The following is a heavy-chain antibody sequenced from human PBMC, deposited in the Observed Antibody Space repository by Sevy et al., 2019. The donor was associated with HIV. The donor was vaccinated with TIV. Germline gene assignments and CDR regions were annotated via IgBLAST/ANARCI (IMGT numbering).Heavy chain of an antibody. J-gene: IGHJ6*02. CDR2: ISKSSSYI. Sequence: GGSLRLSCAASGSSFESFAMNWVRQAPGKGLEWVAYISKSSSYIYYADSVKGRFTIPRDNARNSLFLQMNSLGAEDTAIYYCTRGSGIDYYEKGMDLWGQGTTVTVSS. CDR1: GSSFESFA. V-gene: IGHV3-21*04. D-gene: IGHD3-10*01. CDR3: TRGSGIDYYEKGMDL.